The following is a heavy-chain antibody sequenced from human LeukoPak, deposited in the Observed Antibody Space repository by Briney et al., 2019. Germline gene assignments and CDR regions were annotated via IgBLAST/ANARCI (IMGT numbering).Heavy chain of an antibody. CDR3: AKDGWGVAGTLRGSYYYYMDV. J-gene: IGHJ6*03. CDR1: GFTFSSYW. V-gene: IGHV3-7*01. Sequence: GGSLRLSCAASGFTFSSYWMSWVRQAPGKGLEWVANIKQDGSEKYYVDSVKGRFTISRDNAKNSLYLQMNSLRAEDTAVYYCAKDGWGVAGTLRGSYYYYMDVWGKGTTVTVSS. D-gene: IGHD6-19*01. CDR2: IKQDGSEK.